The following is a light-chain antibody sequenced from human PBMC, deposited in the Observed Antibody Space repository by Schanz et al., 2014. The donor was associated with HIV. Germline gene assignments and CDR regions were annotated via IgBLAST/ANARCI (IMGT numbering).Light chain of an antibody. V-gene: IGKV3-15*01. CDR3: QQYGSSPLFT. Sequence: EIVMTQSPGTLSVSPGERATLSCRASQTVSNNLAWYQQKPGQAPRLLIYGASTRVTGIPARFSGSGSGTEFTLTISRLEPEDFAVYYCQQYGSSPLFTFGPGTKVDLK. CDR1: QTVSNN. J-gene: IGKJ3*01. CDR2: GAS.